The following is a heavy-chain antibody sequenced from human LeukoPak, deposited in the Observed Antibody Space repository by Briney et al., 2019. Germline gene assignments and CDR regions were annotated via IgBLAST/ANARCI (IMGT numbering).Heavy chain of an antibody. Sequence: SETLSLTCTVSGGPISSTTHYCGWIRQPPGKGLEWIGSIYHSGSTFYNSSLKSRVTISVDRSKNQLSLKLTSVTAADTAVYFCARRGLPETSGPLDCWGPGTLVTVSS. CDR2: IYHSGST. D-gene: IGHD3-10*01. V-gene: IGHV4-39*01. J-gene: IGHJ4*02. CDR1: GGPISSTTHY. CDR3: ARRGLPETSGPLDC.